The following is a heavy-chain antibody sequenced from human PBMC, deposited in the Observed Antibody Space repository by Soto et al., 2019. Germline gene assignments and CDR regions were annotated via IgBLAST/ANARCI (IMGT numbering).Heavy chain of an antibody. V-gene: IGHV3-73*01. CDR1: GFTFSGSC. D-gene: IGHD4-17*01. CDR2: IRSKANSYAT. J-gene: IGHJ4*02. Sequence: PGGSLRLSCAASGFTFSGSCMHWVRQASGKGLEWVGRIRSKANSYATAYAASVKGRFTISRDDSKNTAYLQMNSLKTEDRAVYYCTSTGSRNYWGQGTLVTVSS. CDR3: TSTGSRNY.